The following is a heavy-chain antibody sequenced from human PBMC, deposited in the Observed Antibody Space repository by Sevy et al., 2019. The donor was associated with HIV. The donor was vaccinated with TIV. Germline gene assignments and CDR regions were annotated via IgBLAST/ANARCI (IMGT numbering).Heavy chain of an antibody. Sequence: ASVKVSCEASGYTFTSYGIIWVRQAPGQGLEWMGWISAYNGNTNYAQRLQGRVTMTTDTSTSTAYMELTSLRSAETAVYYCARGPRKYYDSSGYYYPPSYWGQGTLVTVSS. CDR2: ISAYNGNT. D-gene: IGHD3-22*01. V-gene: IGHV1-18*01. CDR3: ARGPRKYYDSSGYYYPPSY. CDR1: GYTFTSYG. J-gene: IGHJ4*02.